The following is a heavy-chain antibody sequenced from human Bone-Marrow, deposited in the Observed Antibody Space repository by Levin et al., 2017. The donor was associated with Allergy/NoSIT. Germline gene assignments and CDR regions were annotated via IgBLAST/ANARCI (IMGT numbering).Heavy chain of an antibody. V-gene: IGHV3-74*01. CDR1: GFTFSSYW. CDR2: INSDGSST. J-gene: IGHJ1*01. D-gene: IGHD1-26*01. Sequence: GESLKISCAASGFTFSSYWMHWVRQAPGKGLVWVSRINSDGSSTSYADSVKGRFTISRDNAKNTLYLQMNSLRAEDTAVYYCAREVVGATDAEYFQHWGQGTLVTVSS. CDR3: AREVVGATDAEYFQH.